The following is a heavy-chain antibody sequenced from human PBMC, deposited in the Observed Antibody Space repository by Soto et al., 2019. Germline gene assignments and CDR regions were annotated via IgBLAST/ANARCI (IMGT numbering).Heavy chain of an antibody. J-gene: IGHJ3*02. D-gene: IGHD6-13*01. CDR1: GFTFSSYS. V-gene: IGHV3-21*01. CDR3: AREIDSISWITDAFDI. Sequence: EVQLVESGGGLVKPGGSLRLSCAASGFTFSSYSMNWVRQAPGKGLEWVSSISSSSSYIYYADSVKGRFTISRDNAKNSPYLQMNSLRAEETAVYYCAREIDSISWITDAFDIWGQGTMVTVSS. CDR2: ISSSSSYI.